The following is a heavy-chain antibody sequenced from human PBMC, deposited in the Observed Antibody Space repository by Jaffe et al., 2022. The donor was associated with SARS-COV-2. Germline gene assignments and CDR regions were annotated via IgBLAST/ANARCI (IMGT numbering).Heavy chain of an antibody. CDR1: GGSISSGSYY. Sequence: QVQLQESGPGLVKPSQTLSLTCTVSGGSISSGSYYWSWIRQPAGKGLEWIGRIYTSGSTNYNPSLKSRVTISVDTSKNQFSLKLSSVTAADTAVYYCARSVLRFLEWPEPDYYYYGMDVWGQGTTVTVSS. CDR2: IYTSGST. D-gene: IGHD3-3*01. J-gene: IGHJ6*02. CDR3: ARSVLRFLEWPEPDYYYYGMDV. V-gene: IGHV4-61*02.